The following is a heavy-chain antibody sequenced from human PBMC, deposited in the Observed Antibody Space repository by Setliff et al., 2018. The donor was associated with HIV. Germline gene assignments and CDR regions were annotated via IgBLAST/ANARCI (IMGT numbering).Heavy chain of an antibody. D-gene: IGHD5-12*01. V-gene: IGHV1-46*01. Sequence: GASVKVSCKASGYTFTGYFIHWVRQAPGQGLEWMGIVNPSDGSTIYAQKFQGRVTMTRDTSTSTVYMELSSLTSEDTAVYYCAREYRGCFDYWGQGTLVTVSS. J-gene: IGHJ4*02. CDR1: GYTFTGYF. CDR3: AREYRGCFDY. CDR2: VNPSDGST.